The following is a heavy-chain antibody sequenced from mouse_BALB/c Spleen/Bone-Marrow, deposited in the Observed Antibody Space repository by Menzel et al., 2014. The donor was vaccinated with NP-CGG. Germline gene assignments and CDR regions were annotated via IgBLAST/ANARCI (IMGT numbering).Heavy chain of an antibody. CDR2: INPSTGYT. Sequence: QVQLQQSGAELAKPGASVKMSCKASGYTFTSYWMHWVKQRPGQGLEWIGYINPSTGYTEYNQKFKDKATLTADKSSSTAYMQLSSLTSEDSAVYYCASPYGYYDAMDYWGQGTSVTVSS. J-gene: IGHJ4*01. D-gene: IGHD2-2*01. V-gene: IGHV1-7*01. CDR3: ASPYGYYDAMDY. CDR1: GYTFTSYW.